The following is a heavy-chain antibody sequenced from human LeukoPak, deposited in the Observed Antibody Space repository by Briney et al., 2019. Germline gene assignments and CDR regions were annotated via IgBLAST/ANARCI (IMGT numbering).Heavy chain of an antibody. Sequence: SQTLSLTCAISGDSVSSNSVGWNWIRQSPSRGLEWLGRTYYRSKWYNDYAVSVKSRITINPDTSKNQFSLQLNSVTPEDTAVYYCARVSTVTTSNYYYGMDVWGQGTTVTVSS. D-gene: IGHD4-17*01. CDR3: ARVSTVTTSNYYYGMDV. V-gene: IGHV6-1*01. CDR1: GDSVSSNSVG. J-gene: IGHJ6*02. CDR2: TYYRSKWYN.